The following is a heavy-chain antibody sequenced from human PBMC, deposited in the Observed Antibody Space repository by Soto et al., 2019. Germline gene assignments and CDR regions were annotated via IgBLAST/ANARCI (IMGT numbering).Heavy chain of an antibody. Sequence: GGSLRLSCAASGFTFSSYWMHWVRQAPGKGLVWVSRINSDGSSTSYADSVKGRFTISRDNAKNTLYLQMNSLRAEDTAVYYCARGDYDFWSGYPTSEYYYYYGMDVWGQGTTVTVSS. J-gene: IGHJ6*02. V-gene: IGHV3-74*01. CDR1: GFTFSSYW. CDR2: INSDGSST. D-gene: IGHD3-3*01. CDR3: ARGDYDFWSGYPTSEYYYYYGMDV.